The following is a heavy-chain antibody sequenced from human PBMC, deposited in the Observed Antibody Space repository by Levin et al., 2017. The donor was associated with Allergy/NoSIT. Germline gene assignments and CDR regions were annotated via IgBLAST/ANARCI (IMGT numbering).Heavy chain of an antibody. CDR2: ISSSGTTK. D-gene: IGHD3-22*01. CDR1: GFLFSDYY. J-gene: IGHJ4*02. Sequence: GGSLRLSCAASGFLFSDYYINWIRQAPGKGLEWVACISSSGTTKYYADSVKGRFTISRDNRKVSLYLQMNSLRAEDTAVYYCARGESGYSDSSGFDFWGQGTLVTVSS. CDR3: ARGESGYSDSSGFDF. V-gene: IGHV3-11*01.